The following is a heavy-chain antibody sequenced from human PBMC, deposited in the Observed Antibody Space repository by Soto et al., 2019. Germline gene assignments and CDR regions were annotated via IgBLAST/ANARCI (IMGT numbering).Heavy chain of an antibody. J-gene: IGHJ5*02. CDR2: INHSGST. D-gene: IGHD2-15*01. CDR3: ARGLRKYCSGGSCYPNWFDP. V-gene: IGHV4-34*01. CDR1: GGSFSGYY. Sequence: QVQLQQWGAGLLKPSETLSLTCAVYGGSFSGYYWSWIRQPPGKGLEWIGEINHSGSTNYNPSLKSRVTISVDTSKNQFSLKLSSVTAADTAVYYCARGLRKYCSGGSCYPNWFDPWGQGTLVTVSS.